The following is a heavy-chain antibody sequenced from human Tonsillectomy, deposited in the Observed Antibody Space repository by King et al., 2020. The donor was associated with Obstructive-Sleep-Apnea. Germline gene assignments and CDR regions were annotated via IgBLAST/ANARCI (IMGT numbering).Heavy chain of an antibody. CDR2: ISSNGGST. CDR3: VKDIIPSQWIYSGSYFDY. CDR1: GFTFSSYA. Sequence: VQLVESGGGLVQPGGSLRLSCSASGFTFSSYAMHWVRQAPGKGLEYVSAISSNGGSTYYADSVKGRFTISRDNSKNTLYLQMSSLRAEDTAVYYCVKDIIPSQWIYSGSYFDYWGQGTLVTVSS. V-gene: IGHV3-64D*06. J-gene: IGHJ4*02. D-gene: IGHD1-26*01.